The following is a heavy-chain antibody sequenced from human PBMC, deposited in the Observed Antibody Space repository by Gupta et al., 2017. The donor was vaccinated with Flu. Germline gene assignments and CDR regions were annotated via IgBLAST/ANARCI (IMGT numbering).Heavy chain of an antibody. D-gene: IGHD5-18*01. CDR1: GGTFSSYT. V-gene: IGHV1-69*02. Sequence: QVQLVQSGAEVKKPGSSVKVSCKASGGTFSSYTISWVRQAPGQGLEWMRRIIPILGIANYAQKFQGRVTITADKSTSTAYMELSSLRSEDTAVYYCARGGGYSYGNDAFDIWGQGTMVTVSS. CDR3: ARGGGYSYGNDAFDI. J-gene: IGHJ3*02. CDR2: IIPILGIA.